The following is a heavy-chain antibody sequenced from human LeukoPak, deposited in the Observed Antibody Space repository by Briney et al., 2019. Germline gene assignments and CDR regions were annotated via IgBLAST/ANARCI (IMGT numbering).Heavy chain of an antibody. CDR2: ASHAGIT. D-gene: IGHD1-7*01. CDR3: ARGRANWDYDFDY. CDR1: GESFGCRH. V-gene: IGHV4-34*01. J-gene: IGHJ4*02. Sequence: SETLSLTCAVFGESFGCRHWSWIRQTPGKGLEWLGEASHAGITNYNPSLKSRVSISVDTSKDQFSLTLTSVTAADTAVYYCARGRANWDYDFDYWGQGTPVTVSS.